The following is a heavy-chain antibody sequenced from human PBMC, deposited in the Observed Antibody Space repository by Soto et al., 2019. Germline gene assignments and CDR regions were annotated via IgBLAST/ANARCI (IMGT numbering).Heavy chain of an antibody. V-gene: IGHV3-33*01. CDR1: RFTSSNYV. CDR2: LWSDGNNK. CDR3: VREGSACHYDY. Sequence: GGSLRLSCASSRFTSSNYVMHWVRQAPGKGLEWVAALWSDGNNKYYADSVKGRFTISRDNSKNTLYLQMNSLRAEDAAVYYCVREGSACHYDYWGQGTLVTVSS. D-gene: IGHD6-25*01. J-gene: IGHJ4*02.